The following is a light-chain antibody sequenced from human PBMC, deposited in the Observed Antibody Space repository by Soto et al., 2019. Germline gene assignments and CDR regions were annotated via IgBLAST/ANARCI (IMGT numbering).Light chain of an antibody. Sequence: EFVLTQSPGTLSLSPGERATLSCRASQSVSSNYLAWYQQKPGQAPRLLIYGASTRATGIADRFSGSGSGTDLTLTISRLEPEDFAVYYCQQYGSSPTFGQGTKVDIK. V-gene: IGKV3-20*01. CDR1: QSVSSNY. CDR2: GAS. J-gene: IGKJ1*01. CDR3: QQYGSSPT.